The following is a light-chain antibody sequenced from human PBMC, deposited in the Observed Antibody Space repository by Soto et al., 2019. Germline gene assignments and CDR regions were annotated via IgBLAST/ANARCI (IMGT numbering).Light chain of an antibody. Sequence: IVMTQSPATLSVSPGERATLSCRASQSIDNRLAWYQQRPGQAPRLLIYGASTRATGIPARFSGSGSGTEFTLTISGLQSEDFGVYYCQQYKNWRTFGQGTNVATK. J-gene: IGKJ1*01. V-gene: IGKV3-15*01. CDR2: GAS. CDR3: QQYKNWRT. CDR1: QSIDNR.